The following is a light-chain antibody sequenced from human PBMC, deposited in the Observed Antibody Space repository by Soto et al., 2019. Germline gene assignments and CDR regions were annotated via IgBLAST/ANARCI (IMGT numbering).Light chain of an antibody. CDR3: QQTYSNLWT. Sequence: EIQVTQSTASLSASVGDGVTITCRASQTISRYLNWYQQKPGTAPKLLIYASSTLQSGVPARFSGRGSGTDFTLTISSLQPEDFAHYYCQQTYSNLWTFGQGTKVDIK. V-gene: IGKV1-39*01. J-gene: IGKJ1*01. CDR1: QTISRY. CDR2: ASS.